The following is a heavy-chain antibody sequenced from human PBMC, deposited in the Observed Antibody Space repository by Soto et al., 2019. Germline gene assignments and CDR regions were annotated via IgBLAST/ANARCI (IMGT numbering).Heavy chain of an antibody. Sequence: SETLSLTCAVSGYPISSGYYWGWIRLPPGKGLEWLGSIYHSGTTYYNPSLKSRVTISLDTSKNQFSLQLSSVTAADTAVYYCVRLRLTSSWVAGSGGQGARVTGAS. D-gene: IGHD6-13*01. J-gene: IGHJ4*02. CDR2: IYHSGTT. CDR1: GYPISSGYY. CDR3: VRLRLTSSWVAGS. V-gene: IGHV4-38-2*01.